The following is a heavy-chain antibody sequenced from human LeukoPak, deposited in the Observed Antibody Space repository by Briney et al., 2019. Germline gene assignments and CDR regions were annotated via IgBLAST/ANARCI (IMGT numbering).Heavy chain of an antibody. CDR1: GYTFTGCY. J-gene: IGHJ4*02. V-gene: IGHV1-2*02. CDR2: INPNSGGT. D-gene: IGHD6-13*01. CDR3: ARVGIAAAGQNDY. Sequence: ASVKVSCKASGYTFTGCYMHWVRQAPGQGLEWMGWINPNSGGTNYAQKFQGRVTMTRDTSISTAYMELSRLRSDDTAVYYCARVGIAAAGQNDYWGQGTLVTVSS.